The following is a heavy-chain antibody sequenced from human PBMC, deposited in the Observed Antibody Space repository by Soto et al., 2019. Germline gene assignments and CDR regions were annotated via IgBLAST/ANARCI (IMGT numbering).Heavy chain of an antibody. CDR1: GGSVRRGSYY. Sequence: QVQLQESGPGLVKPSETLSLTCTVSGGSVRRGSYYLSWIRQPPGKGLEWIGYIYNSGRTNYNPSLKRRVTISVDTSKNQFSLKLSSVTAADTAVYYCARSRDGYNFWYYYGMDVWGQGTTVTVS. CDR3: ARSRDGYNFWYYYGMDV. V-gene: IGHV4-61*01. D-gene: IGHD5-12*01. CDR2: IYNSGRT. J-gene: IGHJ6*02.